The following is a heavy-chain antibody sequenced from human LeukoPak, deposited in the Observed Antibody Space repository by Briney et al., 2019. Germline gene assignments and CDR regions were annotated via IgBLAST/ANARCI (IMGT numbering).Heavy chain of an antibody. Sequence: SETLSLTCAVSGGSISSSNWWSWVRQPPGKGLEWIGEIHHSGSTNYNPSLKSRVTISVDKSKNQFSLKLSSVTAADTAVYYCARDSVAWGYDYLYYYYYMDVWGKGTTVTVSS. V-gene: IGHV4-4*02. D-gene: IGHD5-12*01. J-gene: IGHJ6*03. CDR3: ARDSVAWGYDYLYYYYYMDV. CDR2: IHHSGST. CDR1: GGSISSSNW.